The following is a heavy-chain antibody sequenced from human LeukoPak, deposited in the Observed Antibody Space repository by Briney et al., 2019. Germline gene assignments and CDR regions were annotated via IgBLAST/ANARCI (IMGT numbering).Heavy chain of an antibody. D-gene: IGHD1-26*01. CDR1: GFTFSSYA. V-gene: IGHV3-30*04. CDR3: AREGGSGSYFDY. CDR2: ISYDGSNK. J-gene: IGHJ4*02. Sequence: PGGSLRLSCAASGFTFSSYAMHWVRQAPGKGLEWVAVISYDGSNKYYADSVKGRFTISRDNSKNTLYLQMNSLRAEDTAVYYCAREGGSGSYFDYWGQGTLVTVSS.